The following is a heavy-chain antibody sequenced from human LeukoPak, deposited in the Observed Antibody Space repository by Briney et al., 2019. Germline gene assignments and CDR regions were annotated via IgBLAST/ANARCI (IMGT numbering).Heavy chain of an antibody. D-gene: IGHD3-22*01. CDR1: GGSITDDY. CDR3: ARVKDYYDSRGYGSMLDY. Sequence: PSDTLSLTCTVSGGSITDDYWSWIRQSPGKGLEWIGYIYYSGTAYYNPSLNSRLTMSVDTSKNQVFLKLRSVTPADTAVYYCARVKDYYDSRGYGSMLDYWGQGTLVTVSS. V-gene: IGHV4-59*07. J-gene: IGHJ4*02. CDR2: IYYSGTA.